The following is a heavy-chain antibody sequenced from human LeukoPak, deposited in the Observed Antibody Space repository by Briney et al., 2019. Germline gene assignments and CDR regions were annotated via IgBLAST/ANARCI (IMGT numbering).Heavy chain of an antibody. CDR2: ISGYGNT. V-gene: IGHV1-18*01. Sequence: VSVKVSCKASGYTFTSYGISWVRQAPGQGLEWMGWISGYGNTNSAQKLQGRVTMTTDTSATTAYMELRSLRSDDTAVYYCARGGILDAFDIWGQGTMVTVSS. CDR3: ARGGILDAFDI. J-gene: IGHJ3*02. CDR1: GYTFTSYG. D-gene: IGHD3-9*01.